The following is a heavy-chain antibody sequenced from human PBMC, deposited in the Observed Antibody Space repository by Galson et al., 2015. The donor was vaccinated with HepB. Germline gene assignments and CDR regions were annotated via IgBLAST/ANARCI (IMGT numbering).Heavy chain of an antibody. J-gene: IGHJ4*02. CDR2: INHSGST. Sequence: SETLSLTCAVYGGSFSGYYWSWIRQPPGKGMEWIGEINHSGSTNYNASPKSRITISVDTSKNQFSLKLSSVSAADTAVYYCARGWGSGTYYTPKYDYWGQGTLGTVSS. CDR3: ARGWGSGTYYTPKYDY. D-gene: IGHD3-10*01. CDR1: GGSFSGYY. V-gene: IGHV4-34*01.